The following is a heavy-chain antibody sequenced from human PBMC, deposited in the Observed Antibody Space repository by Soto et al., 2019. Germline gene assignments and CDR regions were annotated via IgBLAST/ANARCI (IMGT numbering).Heavy chain of an antibody. V-gene: IGHV1-2*02. CDR3: ARGALTVANWFDP. D-gene: IGHD6-19*01. Sequence: QVQLVQSGAEVRKPGASVKVSCKASGYTFTGYYMNWVRQAPGQGLEWLGWINPNNGVTNYAQKFQGRVTMTRDTSISTAYMDLSSLRSDDTAVYFCARGALTVANWFDPWGQGTQVNVSS. J-gene: IGHJ5*02. CDR1: GYTFTGYY. CDR2: INPNNGVT.